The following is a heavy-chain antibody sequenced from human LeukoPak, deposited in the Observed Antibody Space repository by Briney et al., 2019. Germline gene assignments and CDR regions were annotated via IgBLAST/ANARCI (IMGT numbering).Heavy chain of an antibody. CDR1: GYTFTGYY. D-gene: IGHD6-13*01. CDR2: INPNSGST. CDR3: ARYSSSWSYYFDY. V-gene: IGHV1-2*02. Sequence: ASVKVSCKASGYTFTGYYMHWVRQAPGQGLEWMGWINPNSGSTNYAQKFQGRVTMTRDTSISTAYMELSRLRSDDTAVYYCARYSSSWSYYFDYWGQGTLVTVSS. J-gene: IGHJ4*02.